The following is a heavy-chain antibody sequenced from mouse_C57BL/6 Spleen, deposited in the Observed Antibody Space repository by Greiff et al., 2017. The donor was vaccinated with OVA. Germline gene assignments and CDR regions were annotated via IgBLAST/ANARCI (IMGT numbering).Heavy chain of an antibody. CDR3: ARRGYYGSSWYFDV. J-gene: IGHJ1*03. Sequence: EVQLQQSGPELVKPGASVKIPCKASGYTFTDYNMDWVKQSHGKSLEWIGDINPNNGGTIYNQKFKGKATLTVDKSSSTAYMELRSLTSEDTAVYYGARRGYYGSSWYFDVWGTGTTVTVSS. D-gene: IGHD1-1*01. CDR2: INPNNGGT. V-gene: IGHV1-18*01. CDR1: GYTFTDYN.